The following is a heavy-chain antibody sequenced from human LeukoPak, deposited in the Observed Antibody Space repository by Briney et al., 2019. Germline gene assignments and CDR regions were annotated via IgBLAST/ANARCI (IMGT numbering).Heavy chain of an antibody. D-gene: IGHD3-3*01. CDR3: ARRGLRPDYYYMDV. CDR1: GFTFSSYA. CDR2: ISGSGGST. J-gene: IGHJ6*03. V-gene: IGHV3-23*01. Sequence: GGSLRLSCAASGFTFSSYAMSWVRQAPGKGLEWVSAISGSGGSTYYADSVKGRFTISRDNSKTTLYLQMNSLRAEDTAVYYCARRGLRPDYYYMDVWGKGTTVTVSS.